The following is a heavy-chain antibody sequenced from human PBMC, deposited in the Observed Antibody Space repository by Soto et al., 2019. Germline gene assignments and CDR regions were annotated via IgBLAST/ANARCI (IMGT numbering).Heavy chain of an antibody. CDR3: AIRGLSKSEVRGYFDY. Sequence: GGSLRLSCAASGFTFSRYDMTWVRQAPGKGLEWVSAISGSGGGTNYGDSVKGRFIISRDNSKNTLFMQMNSLRVEDTAVYYCAIRGLSKSEVRGYFDYWGRGTLVTVSS. D-gene: IGHD3-10*01. V-gene: IGHV3-23*01. J-gene: IGHJ4*02. CDR2: ISGSGGGT. CDR1: GFTFSRYD.